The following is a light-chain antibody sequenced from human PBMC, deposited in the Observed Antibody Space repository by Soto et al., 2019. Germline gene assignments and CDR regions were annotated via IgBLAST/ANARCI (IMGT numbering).Light chain of an antibody. J-gene: IGKJ4*01. CDR2: DAS. Sequence: EFVLTQSPGTLSLSPGERATLSCRARQTVRNNYLAWYQQKPGQAPRLLIYDASSRATGIPDRFSGGGSGTDFTLTISRLEPEDFAVYYCQQFSSYLLTFGGGTKV. CDR1: QTVRNNY. CDR3: QQFSSYLLT. V-gene: IGKV3-20*01.